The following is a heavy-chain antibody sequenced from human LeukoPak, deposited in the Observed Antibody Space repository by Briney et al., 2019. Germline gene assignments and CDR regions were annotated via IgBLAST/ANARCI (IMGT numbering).Heavy chain of an antibody. J-gene: IGHJ4*02. CDR2: IIPIFGTA. D-gene: IGHD1-26*01. V-gene: IGHV1-69*06. CDR1: GGTFSSYA. Sequence: ASVKVSCKASGGTFSSYAISWVRQAPGQGLEWMGGIIPIFGTANYAQKFQGRVTITADKSTSTAYMELSSLRSEDTAVYYCARVGNRVFPPYYFDYWGQGTLVTVSS. CDR3: ARVGNRVFPPYYFDY.